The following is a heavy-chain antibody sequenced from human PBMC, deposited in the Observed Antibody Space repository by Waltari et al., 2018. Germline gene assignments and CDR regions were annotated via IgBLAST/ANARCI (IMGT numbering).Heavy chain of an antibody. CDR1: GFTFSSYW. Sequence: EVQLVESGGGLVQPGGSLRLSCGASGFTFSSYWMSWVRQTPGKGLQWVANINYDGSQKYYVDAVKGRFTISRDNAKNSVFLQMNSLRVEDTAVYYCAKSRGFEYWGQGALITVSS. V-gene: IGHV3-7*01. J-gene: IGHJ4*02. CDR3: AKSRGFEY. CDR2: INYDGSQK. D-gene: IGHD2-2*01.